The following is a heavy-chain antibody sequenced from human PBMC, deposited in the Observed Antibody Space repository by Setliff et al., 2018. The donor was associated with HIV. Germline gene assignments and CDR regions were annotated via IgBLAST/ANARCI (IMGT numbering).Heavy chain of an antibody. D-gene: IGHD1-20*01. CDR2: IYYSGST. V-gene: IGHV4-39*01. CDR1: GDSISSSSYY. J-gene: IGHJ4*02. CDR3: AKLTPFDY. Sequence: PSETLSLTCSVSGDSISSSSYYWGWIRQPPGKGLEWIGSIYYSGSTYYNPSLNSRVTISVDASKNQFSLKLSSVTAADTAVYHCAKLTPFDYWGQGTLVTVSS.